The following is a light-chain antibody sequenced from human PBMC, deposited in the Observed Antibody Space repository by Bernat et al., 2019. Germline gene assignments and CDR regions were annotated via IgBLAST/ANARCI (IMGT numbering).Light chain of an antibody. J-gene: IGLJ1*01. CDR2: EVS. Sequence: QSALTQPDSVSGSPGQSITISCTGTSSDVGSHNLVSWYQQHPGKAPKLMIYEVSKRPSGVSNRCSGSKSGNTASLTIAGLQAEDEADYYCCSYAGSSTCVFGTGTKVTVL. CDR1: SSDVGSHNL. CDR3: CSYAGSSTCV. V-gene: IGLV2-23*02.